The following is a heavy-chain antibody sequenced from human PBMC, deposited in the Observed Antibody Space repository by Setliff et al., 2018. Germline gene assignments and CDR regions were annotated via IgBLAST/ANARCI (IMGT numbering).Heavy chain of an antibody. D-gene: IGHD1-1*01. V-gene: IGHV3-23*01. CDR2: ITDSGSKI. CDR3: ARGPWKHSAYYYYYYMDV. CDR1: DFTFSNSA. Sequence: GSLRLSCVGSDFTFSNSAMSWVRQAPGKGLEWVSTITDSGSKILYVDSVKGRFTISRDNSKNSLYLQMNSLRAEDTAVYYCARGPWKHSAYYYYYYMDVWGKGTTVTVSS. J-gene: IGHJ6*03.